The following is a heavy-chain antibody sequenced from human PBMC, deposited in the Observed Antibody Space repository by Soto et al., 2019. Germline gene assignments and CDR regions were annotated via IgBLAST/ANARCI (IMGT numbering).Heavy chain of an antibody. CDR3: ATWHEREHAYDV. D-gene: IGHD1-1*01. V-gene: IGHV3-53*01. J-gene: IGHJ3*01. CDR2: LYDVDGS. Sequence: GGSLRLSCAASGLTVSGKKYVAWVRQAPGKGLEWVSALYDVDGSFYADSVKGRFTTSSDSSKTTVYLQMNGLRPDDTAVYYCATWHEREHAYDVWGQGATVTVSS. CDR1: GLTVSGKKY.